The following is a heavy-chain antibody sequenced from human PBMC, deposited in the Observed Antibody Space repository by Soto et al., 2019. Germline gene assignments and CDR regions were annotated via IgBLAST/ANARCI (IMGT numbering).Heavy chain of an antibody. Sequence: SETLSLTCTVSGDSMGTGGHYYNWIRQVPGKGLEWIGSIYYSGATHYTPSLRPRATISRDMPKNHFSLRLTSVTAADTAVYYCARGLYGGNFDYWGQGTPVTVSS. CDR3: ARGLYGGNFDY. V-gene: IGHV4-39*02. CDR1: GDSMGTGGHY. J-gene: IGHJ4*02. CDR2: IYYSGAT. D-gene: IGHD4-17*01.